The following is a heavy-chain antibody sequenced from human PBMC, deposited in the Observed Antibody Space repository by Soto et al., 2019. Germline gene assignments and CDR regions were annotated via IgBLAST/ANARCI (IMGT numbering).Heavy chain of an antibody. CDR3: ALRLGDPGRLYFDY. V-gene: IGHV4-31*03. CDR1: GGSISSGGYY. D-gene: IGHD3-16*01. CDR2: IYYSGST. J-gene: IGHJ4*02. Sequence: QVQLHESGPGLVKPSQTLSLTCTVSGGSISSGGYYCSWIRQHPGKGLEWIGYIYYSGSTYYNPSLKSRVSISVDTSKNQFSLKLSSVTAADTAVYYCALRLGDPGRLYFDYWGQGTLVTVSS.